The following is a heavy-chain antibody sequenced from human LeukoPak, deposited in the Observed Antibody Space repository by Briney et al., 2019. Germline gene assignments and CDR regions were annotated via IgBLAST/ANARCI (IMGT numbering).Heavy chain of an antibody. Sequence: GASVKVSCKASGYTFTSYYMHWVRQAPGQGLEWMGIINPSGGSTSYAQKFQGRVTMTRDTSTSTVYMELSSLRSEDTAVYYCARDCFEDGSGSYTHYFDYWGQGTLVTVSS. CDR2: INPSGGST. D-gene: IGHD3-10*01. V-gene: IGHV1-46*01. J-gene: IGHJ4*02. CDR3: ARDCFEDGSGSYTHYFDY. CDR1: GYTFTSYY.